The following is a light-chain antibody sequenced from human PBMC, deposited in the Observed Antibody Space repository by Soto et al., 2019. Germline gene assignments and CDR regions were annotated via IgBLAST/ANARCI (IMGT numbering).Light chain of an antibody. CDR2: DVN. Sequence: QSALTQPRSVSGSPGQSVTISCTGTSSDITNYNSVSWFQQHPGKAPKLMIYDVNKRPSGVPDRFSGSKSGNTVSLTISGLQAEDEADYHCCSYAGSSSLFGGGTKVTVL. CDR1: SSDITNYNS. J-gene: IGLJ3*02. V-gene: IGLV2-11*01. CDR3: CSYAGSSSL.